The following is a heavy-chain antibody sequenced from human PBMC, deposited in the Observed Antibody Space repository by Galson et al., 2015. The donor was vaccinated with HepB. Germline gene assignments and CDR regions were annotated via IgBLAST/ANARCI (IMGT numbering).Heavy chain of an antibody. CDR2: ISSDASTK. Sequence: PLSLSCAASGFFCSDYGMHWVRQAPSKGLEWVAAISSDASTKYVADSVKGRFAISRDNPKNMVYLQMNSLRPEDTAIYYCAKHSTKWQNMHWYFDLWGRGTLVTVSS. V-gene: IGHV3-30*18. J-gene: IGHJ2*01. CDR1: GFFCSDYG. D-gene: IGHD2/OR15-2a*01. CDR3: AKHSTKWQNMHWYFDL.